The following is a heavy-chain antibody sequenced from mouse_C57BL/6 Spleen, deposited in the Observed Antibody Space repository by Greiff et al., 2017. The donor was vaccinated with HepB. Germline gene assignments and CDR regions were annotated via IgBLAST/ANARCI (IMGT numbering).Heavy chain of an antibody. J-gene: IGHJ2*01. CDR3: TPYDYDGFDY. CDR1: GFNIKDYY. Sequence: VQLKQSGAELVRPGASVKLSCTASGFNIKDYYMHWVKQRPEQGLEWIGRIDPEDGDTEYAPKFQGKATMTADTSSNTAYLPLSSLTSEDTAVYYSTPYDYDGFDYWGQGTTLTVSS. CDR2: IDPEDGDT. V-gene: IGHV14-1*01. D-gene: IGHD2-4*01.